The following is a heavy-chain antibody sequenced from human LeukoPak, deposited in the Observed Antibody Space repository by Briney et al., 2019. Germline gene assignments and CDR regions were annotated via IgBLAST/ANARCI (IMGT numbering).Heavy chain of an antibody. J-gene: IGHJ4*02. CDR2: ISGSGGST. D-gene: IGHD2-2*01. V-gene: IGHV3-23*01. CDR3: ATAGTIVVVPAAIDY. Sequence: PGGSLRLSCAASGFTFSSYAMSWVRQAPGKGLEWVSAISGSGGSTYYADSVKGRFTISRDNSNNTLYLQMNSLRAEDTAVYYCATAGTIVVVPAAIDYWGQGTLVTVSS. CDR1: GFTFSSYA.